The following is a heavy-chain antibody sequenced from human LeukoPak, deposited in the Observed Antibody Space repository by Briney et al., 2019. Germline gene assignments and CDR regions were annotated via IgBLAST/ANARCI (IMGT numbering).Heavy chain of an antibody. CDR3: AKVTACSGDSCGSA. Sequence: GGSLRLSCAASGLTFSGYDMHWVRQAPGKGPEWVAVMSYGGQNERYADSVKGRFTISRDNSKNTLYLQMNSLKAEDTAVYYCAKVTACSGDSCGSAWGQGTLVTVSS. CDR2: MSYGGQNE. V-gene: IGHV3-30*18. D-gene: IGHD2-15*01. CDR1: GLTFSGYD. J-gene: IGHJ5*02.